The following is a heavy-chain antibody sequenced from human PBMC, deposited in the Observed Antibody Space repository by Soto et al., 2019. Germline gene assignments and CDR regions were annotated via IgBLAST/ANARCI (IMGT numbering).Heavy chain of an antibody. CDR3: ARDLLGDSSVYYDY. CDR2: IKSDGRSA. Sequence: PGGSLRLYCAAPGFSFSNYWMHWVRQAPGKGLVWVSRIKSDGRSASYADSVKGRFTSSRDNAKNTLYLQMNSLRADDTAVYYCARDLLGDSSVYYDYWGQGTLVTASS. J-gene: IGHJ4*02. CDR1: GFSFSNYW. V-gene: IGHV3-74*01. D-gene: IGHD3-22*01.